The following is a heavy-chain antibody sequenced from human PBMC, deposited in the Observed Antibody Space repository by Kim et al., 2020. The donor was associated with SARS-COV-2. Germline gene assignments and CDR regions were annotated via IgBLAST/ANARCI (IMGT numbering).Heavy chain of an antibody. Sequence: SETLSLTCTVSGGSISSGGYYWSWIRQHPGKGLEWIGYIYYSGSTYYNPSLMSRVTISVDTSKNQFSLKLSSVTAADTAVYYCASLAEGSSRGIDCWGQGTLVAISS. V-gene: IGHV4-31*03. CDR3: ASLAEGSSRGIDC. CDR1: GGSISSGGYY. J-gene: IGHJ4*02. CDR2: IYYSGST. D-gene: IGHD1-26*01.